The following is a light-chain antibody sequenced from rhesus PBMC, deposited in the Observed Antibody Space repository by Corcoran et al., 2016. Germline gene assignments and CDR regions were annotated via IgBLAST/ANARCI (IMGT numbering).Light chain of an antibody. CDR1: QDIRNH. Sequence: DIQMTQSPSSLSASLGDRVTITCQASQDIRNHLAWYQQKPVKVPNLLIYQASTLQNGVPSRFSGTGSGTDFTLTISILQPEDFATYYCPHPYGAPYSFGQGTTVDIK. J-gene: IGKJ2*01. CDR3: PHPYGAPYS. V-gene: IGKV1-25*01. CDR2: QAS.